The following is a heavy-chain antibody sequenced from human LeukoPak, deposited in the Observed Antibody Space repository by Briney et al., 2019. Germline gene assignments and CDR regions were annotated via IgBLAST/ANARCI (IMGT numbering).Heavy chain of an antibody. J-gene: IGHJ3*02. CDR2: IYYSGST. CDR1: GGSISSGDYY. Sequence: SQTLSLTCTVSGGSISSGDYYWSWIRQPPGKGLEWIGYIYYSGSTYYNPSLKSRVTISVDTSKNQFSLKLSSVTAADTAVYYCARDVRGWFGDPNDAFDIWGQGTMVTVSS. D-gene: IGHD3-10*01. V-gene: IGHV4-30-4*08. CDR3: ARDVRGWFGDPNDAFDI.